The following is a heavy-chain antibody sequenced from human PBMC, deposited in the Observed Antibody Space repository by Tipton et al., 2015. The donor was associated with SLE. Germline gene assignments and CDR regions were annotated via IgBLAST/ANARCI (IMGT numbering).Heavy chain of an antibody. CDR1: GYSISSGYY. CDR3: ARDERADCSGGSCYVVYFDY. V-gene: IGHV4-38-2*02. CDR2: FYHSGST. Sequence: TLSLTCAVSGYSISSGYYWGWIRQPPGKGLEWIGSFYHSGSTYYNPPLQSRVTISVDTSKNQFSLKLSSVTAADTAVYYCARDERADCSGGSCYVVYFDYWGQGTLVTVSS. D-gene: IGHD2-15*01. J-gene: IGHJ4*02.